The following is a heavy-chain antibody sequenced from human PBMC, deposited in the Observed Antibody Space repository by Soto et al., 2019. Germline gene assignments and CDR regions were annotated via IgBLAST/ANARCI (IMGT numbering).Heavy chain of an antibody. J-gene: IGHJ5*02. CDR2: INTSGGST. V-gene: IGHV1-46*01. CDR1: GYTFTSYY. CDR3: ARDISPVLGCCGWFDP. D-gene: IGHD2-15*01. Sequence: QVQLVQSGAEVKKPGASVKVSCKASGYTFTSYYMQWVRQDPGQGLEWMGIINTSGGSTSYAQKFQGRVTMTRDTSTSTVYMELSSLRSEDTAVYYCARDISPVLGCCGWFDPCGQGTLVTVSA.